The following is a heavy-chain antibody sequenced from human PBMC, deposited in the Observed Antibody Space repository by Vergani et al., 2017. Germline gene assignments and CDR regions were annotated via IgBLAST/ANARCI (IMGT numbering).Heavy chain of an antibody. CDR3: ARDDRPSAIIYLFYYYMDV. Sequence: EVQLLQSEGAVVQPGGSLRLSCVASGFTFSSHAMSWVRQGHGQGLEWVSSIKNTGDSTHYADSVKGRFTISRDSSKNTLFLQMNSLRAEDTAIYYCARDDRPSAIIYLFYYYMDVWGKGTTVTVSS. D-gene: IGHD2-2*01. V-gene: IGHV3-23*01. CDR2: IKNTGDST. J-gene: IGHJ6*03. CDR1: GFTFSSHA.